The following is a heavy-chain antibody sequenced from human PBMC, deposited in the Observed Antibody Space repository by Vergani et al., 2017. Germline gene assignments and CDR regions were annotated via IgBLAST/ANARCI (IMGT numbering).Heavy chain of an antibody. Sequence: EVQLVESGGGLVQPGGSLRLSCAASGFTVSSNYMSWVRQAPGKGLEWVSVIYSGGSTYYADSVKGRFTISRDNSKNTLYLQMNSLRAEVTAVYYCARESIAAGDSFDNWGQGTMVTVSS. V-gene: IGHV3-66*02. D-gene: IGHD6-13*01. CDR3: ARESIAAGDSFDN. CDR1: GFTVSSNY. J-gene: IGHJ3*02. CDR2: IYSGGST.